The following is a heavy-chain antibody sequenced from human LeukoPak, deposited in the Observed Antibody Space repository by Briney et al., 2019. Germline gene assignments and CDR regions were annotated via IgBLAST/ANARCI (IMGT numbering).Heavy chain of an antibody. Sequence: ASVKVSCKASGYTFTSYDINWVRQATGQGLEWMGWMNPNSGNTGYVQKFQGRVTMTRNTSISTAYMGLSSLRSEDTAVYYCARGNADSSSSAWFDPWGQGTLVTVSS. CDR2: MNPNSGNT. D-gene: IGHD6-6*01. J-gene: IGHJ5*02. CDR3: ARGNADSSSSAWFDP. V-gene: IGHV1-8*01. CDR1: GYTFTSYD.